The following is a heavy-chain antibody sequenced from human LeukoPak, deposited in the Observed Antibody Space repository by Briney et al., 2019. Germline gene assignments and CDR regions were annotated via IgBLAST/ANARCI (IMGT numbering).Heavy chain of an antibody. J-gene: IGHJ4*02. Sequence: GGSLRLSCAASGSTFSSYAMSWVRQAPGKGLEWVSAISGSGGSTYYADSVKGRFTISRDNSKNTLYLQMNSLRAEDTAVYCCAKVGEYYYDSSGLEYWGQGTLVTVSS. CDR1: GSTFSSYA. D-gene: IGHD3-22*01. CDR2: ISGSGGST. V-gene: IGHV3-23*01. CDR3: AKVGEYYYDSSGLEY.